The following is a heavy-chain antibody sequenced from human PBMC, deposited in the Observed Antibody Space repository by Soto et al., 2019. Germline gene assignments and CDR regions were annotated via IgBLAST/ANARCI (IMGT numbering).Heavy chain of an antibody. CDR1: GFTFSSYA. Sequence: GGSLRLSCAASGFTFSSYAMHWVRQAPGKGLEWVAVISYDGSNKYYADSVKGRFTISRDNSKNTLYLQMNSLRAEDTAVYYCAREDYYDFSLWFDPWGQGTLVTVSS. V-gene: IGHV3-30-3*01. D-gene: IGHD3-22*01. CDR2: ISYDGSNK. CDR3: AREDYYDFSLWFDP. J-gene: IGHJ5*02.